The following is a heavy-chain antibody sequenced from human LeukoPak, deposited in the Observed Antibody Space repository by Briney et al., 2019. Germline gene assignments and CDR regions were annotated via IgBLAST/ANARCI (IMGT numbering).Heavy chain of an antibody. J-gene: IGHJ6*02. CDR3: ARDRRENYDSGIVIYGMDV. CDR1: GFTFDDYA. Sequence: GRSLRLSCAASGFTFDDYAMHWVRQAPGKGLEWVSGISWNSGSSIYYADSVKGRFTISRDNAKRSLYLQMNRLRAEDTAVYYCARDRRENYDSGIVIYGMDVWGQGTTVTVSS. D-gene: IGHD3-10*01. V-gene: IGHV3-9*01. CDR2: ISWNSGSSI.